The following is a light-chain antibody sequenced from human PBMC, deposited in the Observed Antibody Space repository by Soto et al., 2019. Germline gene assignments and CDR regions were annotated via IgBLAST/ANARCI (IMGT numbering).Light chain of an antibody. CDR3: QQHSHWPPWT. CDR2: DAS. V-gene: IGKV3-11*01. Sequence: EIVLTQSRATLSVSPGERATLSCRASQSVSSYLAWYQQKPGQAPRLLIYDASNRATGIPARFSGSGSGTDFTLTISNLEPEDFAVYYCQQHSHWPPWTFGQGTKVDIK. CDR1: QSVSSY. J-gene: IGKJ1*01.